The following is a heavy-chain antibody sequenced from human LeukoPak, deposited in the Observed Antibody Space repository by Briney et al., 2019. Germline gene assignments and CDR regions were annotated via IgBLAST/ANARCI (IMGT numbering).Heavy chain of an antibody. CDR2: IIPILGIA. V-gene: IGHV1-69*04. D-gene: IGHD3-10*01. CDR1: GGTFSSQA. Sequence: SVKVSCKASGGTFSSQAISWVRQAPGQGLEWMGRIIPILGIANYAQKFQGRVTITADKSTSTAYMELSSLRSEDTAVYYCARAAYYGSGLDVWGQGTTVTVSS. J-gene: IGHJ6*02. CDR3: ARAAYYGSGLDV.